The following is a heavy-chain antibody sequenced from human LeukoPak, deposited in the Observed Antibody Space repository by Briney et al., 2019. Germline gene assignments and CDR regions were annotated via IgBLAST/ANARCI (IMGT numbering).Heavy chain of an antibody. CDR3: ARKSSDYCFDY. D-gene: IGHD2-21*02. J-gene: IGHJ4*02. V-gene: IGHV1-69*05. CDR1: GGTFSSYA. Sequence: SVKVSCKASGGTFSSYAISWVRQAPGQGLEWMGGIIPIFGTANYAQKLQGRVTMTTDTSTSTAYMELRSLRSDDTAVYYCARKSSDYCFDYWGQGTLVTVSS. CDR2: IIPIFGTA.